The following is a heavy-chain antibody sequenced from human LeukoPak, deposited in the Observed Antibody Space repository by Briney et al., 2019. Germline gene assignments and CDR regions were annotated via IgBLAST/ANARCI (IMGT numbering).Heavy chain of an antibody. CDR1: GYTFTGYY. J-gene: IGHJ4*02. Sequence: GASVKVSCKASGYTFTGYYMYWVRQAPGQGLEWMGRINPNSGGTNYAQKFQGRVTMTRDTSISTAYMELSRLRSDDTAVYYCARALVYYYDSSGYPLDYWGQGTLVTVSS. D-gene: IGHD3-22*01. CDR2: INPNSGGT. CDR3: ARALVYYYDSSGYPLDY. V-gene: IGHV1-2*06.